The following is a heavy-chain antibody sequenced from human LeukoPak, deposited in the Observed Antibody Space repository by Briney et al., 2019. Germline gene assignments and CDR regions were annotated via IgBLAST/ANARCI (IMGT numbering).Heavy chain of an antibody. CDR3: ARDSSNWSFDY. D-gene: IGHD6-13*01. Sequence: ASVKVSCKASGYTFTDFYMHWVRQAPGQGLEWMGIITPSGGGTSYAQKFQGRVTMTRDTSTSTVYMELSSLISEDTAVYYCARDSSNWSFDYWGQGTLVTVSS. J-gene: IGHJ4*02. V-gene: IGHV1-46*01. CDR1: GYTFTDFY. CDR2: ITPSGGGT.